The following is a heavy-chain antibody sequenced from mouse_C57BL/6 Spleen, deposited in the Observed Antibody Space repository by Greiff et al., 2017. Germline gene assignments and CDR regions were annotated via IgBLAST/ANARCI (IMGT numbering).Heavy chain of an antibody. CDR1: GYAFSSSW. CDR3: AREAITTVVATDYYAMDY. J-gene: IGHJ4*01. Sequence: VQLQQSGPELVKPGASVKISCKASGYAFSSSWMNWVKQRPGKGLEWIGRIYPGDGDTNYNGKFKGKATLTADKSSSTAYMQLSSLTSEDSAVYFCAREAITTVVATDYYAMDYWGQGTSLTVSS. CDR2: IYPGDGDT. D-gene: IGHD1-1*01. V-gene: IGHV1-82*01.